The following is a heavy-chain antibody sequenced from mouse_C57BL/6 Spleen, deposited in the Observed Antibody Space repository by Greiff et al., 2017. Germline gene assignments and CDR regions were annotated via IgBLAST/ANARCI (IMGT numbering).Heavy chain of an antibody. Sequence: QVQLQQPGAELVKPGASVTLSCKASGYTFTSYWMQWVKQRPGQGLEWIGEIDPSAGYTNYNQKFKGKATLTVDKSSSTAYMQLSSLTSEDSAVYYCARWLGACGSSHYYAMDYWGQGTSVTVSS. D-gene: IGHD1-1*01. CDR1: GYTFTSYW. V-gene: IGHV1-50*01. CDR3: ARWLGACGSSHYYAMDY. CDR2: IDPSAGYT. J-gene: IGHJ4*01.